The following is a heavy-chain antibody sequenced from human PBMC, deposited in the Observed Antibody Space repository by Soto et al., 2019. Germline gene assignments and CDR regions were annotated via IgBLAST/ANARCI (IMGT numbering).Heavy chain of an antibody. CDR3: ARDLGDYDFWSGLNY. CDR2: IYHSGST. D-gene: IGHD3-3*01. Sequence: SSETLSLTCAVSGGSISSGGYSWSWIRQPPGKGLEWIGYIYHSGSTYYNPSLKSRVTISVDRSKNQFSLKLSSVTAADTAVYYCARDLGDYDFWSGLNYWGQGTLVT. CDR1: GGSISSGGYS. J-gene: IGHJ4*02. V-gene: IGHV4-30-2*01.